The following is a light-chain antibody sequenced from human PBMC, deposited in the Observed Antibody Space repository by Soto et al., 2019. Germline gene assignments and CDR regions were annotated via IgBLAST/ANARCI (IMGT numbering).Light chain of an antibody. CDR2: GAT. Sequence: EIVMTQSPATLSVSPGERATLSCRASQSVSSNLAWYQQKPGQAPRFLIYGATIRASAFPARFSGSGSGTNFTLTISSLQSEDFAVYYFQQDDNWPRTFGQGTKVEIK. V-gene: IGKV3-15*01. CDR3: QQDDNWPRT. J-gene: IGKJ1*01. CDR1: QSVSSN.